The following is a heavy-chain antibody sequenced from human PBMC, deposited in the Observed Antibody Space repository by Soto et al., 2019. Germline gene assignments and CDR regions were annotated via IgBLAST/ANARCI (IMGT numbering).Heavy chain of an antibody. D-gene: IGHD2-21*01. J-gene: IGHJ4*02. Sequence: GSLRLSCATSGVTVSSFGVSWFCQAPGKGLEWVATVKENGHEKYYVDSVRGRFTISRDNAENSVYLQMNSLRADDTVVYCCARVQSTCYFFYWGQGTLVTVSS. CDR1: GVTVSSFG. CDR3: ARVQSTCYFFY. CDR2: VKENGHEK. V-gene: IGHV3-7*01.